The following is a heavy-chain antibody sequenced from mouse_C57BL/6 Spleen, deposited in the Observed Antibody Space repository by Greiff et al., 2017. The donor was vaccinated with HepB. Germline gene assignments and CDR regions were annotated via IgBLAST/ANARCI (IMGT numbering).Heavy chain of an antibody. J-gene: IGHJ2*01. CDR1: GFSLTSYG. CDR2: IWSGGST. CDR3: ARSDDYDPLDY. D-gene: IGHD2-4*01. V-gene: IGHV2-2*01. Sequence: QVQLKESGPGLVQPSQSLSITCTVSGFSLTSYGVHWVRQSPGKGLEWLGVIWSGGSTDYNAAFISRLSISKDNSKSQVFFKMNSLQADDTAIYYCARSDDYDPLDYWGQGTTLTVSS.